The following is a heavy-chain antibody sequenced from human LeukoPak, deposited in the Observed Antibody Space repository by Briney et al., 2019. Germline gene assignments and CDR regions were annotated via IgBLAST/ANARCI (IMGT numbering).Heavy chain of an antibody. CDR2: IRYDGSNK. CDR1: GFTFSSYG. V-gene: IGHV3-30*02. J-gene: IGHJ4*02. Sequence: GGSLRLSCAASGFTFSSYGMHWVRQAPGKGLEWVAFIRYDGSNKYYADSVKGRFTISRDNSENTLYLQMNSLRAEDTAVYYCAKDPSSYSSGWYYFDYWGQGTLVTVSS. CDR3: AKDPSSYSSGWYYFDY. D-gene: IGHD6-19*01.